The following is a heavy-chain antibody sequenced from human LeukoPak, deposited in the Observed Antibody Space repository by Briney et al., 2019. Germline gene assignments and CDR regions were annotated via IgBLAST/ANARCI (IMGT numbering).Heavy chain of an antibody. CDR1: GFPFSSYV. CDR3: AKGTGYGRYFDWLLLTWDY. CDR2: TSGSGGST. V-gene: IGHV3-23*01. D-gene: IGHD3-9*01. J-gene: IGHJ4*02. Sequence: PGGSLRLSCAASGFPFSSYVMRWVRPAPGKGLGWVSATSGSGGSTYYADSEKARFTISRDNYKNTLYLQMNSLRAEDTAVYYCAKGTGYGRYFDWLLLTWDYWGQGTLVTVSS.